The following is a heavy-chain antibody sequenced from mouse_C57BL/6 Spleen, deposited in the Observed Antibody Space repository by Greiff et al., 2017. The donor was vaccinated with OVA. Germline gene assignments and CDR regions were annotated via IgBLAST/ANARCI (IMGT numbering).Heavy chain of an antibody. D-gene: IGHD2-2*01. V-gene: IGHV1-55*01. J-gene: IGHJ1*03. CDR1: GYTFTSYW. CDR2: IYPGSGST. CDR3: ARDYGYDNWYFDV. Sequence: VQLQQSGAELVKPGASVKMSCKASGYTFTSYWITWVKQRPGQGLEWIGDIYPGSGSTNYNEKFKSKATLTVDTSSSTAYMQLSSLTSEDSAVYYCARDYGYDNWYFDVWGTGTTVTVSS.